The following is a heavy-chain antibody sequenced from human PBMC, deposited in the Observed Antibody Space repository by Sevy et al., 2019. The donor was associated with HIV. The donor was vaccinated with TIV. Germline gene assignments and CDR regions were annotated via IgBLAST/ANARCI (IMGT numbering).Heavy chain of an antibody. D-gene: IGHD2-21*02. CDR1: GFTFSSYG. J-gene: IGHJ6*02. CDR2: ISYDGSKK. CDR3: AKEVVVTAIAPGGYGMDV. Sequence: GWSLRLSCAASGFTFSSYGMHWVRQAPGKGLEWVAVISYDGSKKYYADSVKGRFTISRDNSKKTLYLQMNSLRAEDTAVYYCAKEVVVTAIAPGGYGMDVWGQGTTVTVSS. V-gene: IGHV3-30*18.